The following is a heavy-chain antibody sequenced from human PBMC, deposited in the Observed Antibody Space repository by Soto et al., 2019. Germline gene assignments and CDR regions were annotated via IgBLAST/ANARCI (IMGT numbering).Heavy chain of an antibody. CDR2: IYPGDSDT. V-gene: IGHV5-51*01. Sequence: PGESLKISCKGSGYSFTTYWIGWVRQMPGKGLECMGIIYPGDSDTRYSPSFQGQVTISADKSISTAYLQWSSLKASDTAMYYCATSSIAARKRYDDFDTWGQGTMVTVSS. CDR1: GYSFTTYW. J-gene: IGHJ3*02. D-gene: IGHD6-6*01. CDR3: ATSSIAARKRYDDFDT.